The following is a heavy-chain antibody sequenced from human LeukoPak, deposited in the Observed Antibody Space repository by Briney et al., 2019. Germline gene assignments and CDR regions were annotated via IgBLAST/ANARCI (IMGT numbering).Heavy chain of an antibody. CDR2: ISSSSSTI. V-gene: IGHV3-48*01. CDR1: GFTFSSYS. Sequence: PGGSLRLSCAASGFTFSSYSMNWVRQAPGKGLEWVSYISSSSSTIYYADSVKGRFTISRDNAKNSLYLQMNSLRAEDTAVYYCTTRRDCSSTSCYGHAFDIWGQGTMVTVSS. CDR3: TTRRDCSSTSCYGHAFDI. D-gene: IGHD2-2*01. J-gene: IGHJ3*02.